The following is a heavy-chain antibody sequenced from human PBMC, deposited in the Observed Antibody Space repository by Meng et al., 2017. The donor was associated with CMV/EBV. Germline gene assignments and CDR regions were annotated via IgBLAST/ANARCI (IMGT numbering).Heavy chain of an antibody. CDR3: ARDLAAAATGYFQH. J-gene: IGHJ1*01. D-gene: IGHD6-13*01. CDR1: GYTFTSYG. CDR2: ISAYNGNT. Sequence: ASVKVSCKASGYTFTSYGISWVRQAPGQGLEWMGWISAYNGNTNYAQKLQGRVTMTTDTSTSTAYMELRSPRSDDTAVYYCARDLAAAATGYFQHWGQGTLVTVSS. V-gene: IGHV1-18*01.